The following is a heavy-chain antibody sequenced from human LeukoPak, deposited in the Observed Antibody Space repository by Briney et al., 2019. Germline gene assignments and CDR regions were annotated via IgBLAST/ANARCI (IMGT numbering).Heavy chain of an antibody. V-gene: IGHV1-3*01. CDR2: INAGNGNT. D-gene: IGHD2/OR15-2a*01. Sequence: ASVKVSCKASGYIISSYAMYWVRQAPGQRLEWMGWINAGNGNTKYSQKFQDRVTITRDTSASTAYMELSSLGSGDTAVYYCARALGIVYSTPFDYWGQGTLVTVSS. CDR3: ARALGIVYSTPFDY. CDR1: GYIISSYA. J-gene: IGHJ4*02.